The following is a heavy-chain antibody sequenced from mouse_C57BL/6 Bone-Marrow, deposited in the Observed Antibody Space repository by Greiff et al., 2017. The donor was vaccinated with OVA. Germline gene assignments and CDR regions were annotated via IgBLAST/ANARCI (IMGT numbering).Heavy chain of an antibody. CDR2: IWTGGGT. CDR1: GFSLTSYA. J-gene: IGHJ4*01. D-gene: IGHD2-4*01. CDR3: ATSMITTGYYYAMDY. Sequence: VKLMESGPGLVAPSQSLSITCTVSGFSLTSYAISWVRQPPGKGLEWLGVIWTGGGTNYNSALKSRLSISKDNSKSQVFLKMNSLQTDDTARYYCATSMITTGYYYAMDYWGQGTSVTVSS. V-gene: IGHV2-9-1*01.